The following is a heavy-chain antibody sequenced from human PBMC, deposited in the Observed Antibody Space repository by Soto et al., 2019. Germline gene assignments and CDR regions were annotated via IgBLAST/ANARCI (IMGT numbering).Heavy chain of an antibody. Sequence: QERLVQSGSEVRKPGSSVQDSCKVTGGTSTRYAINWVRQAPGQGLEWMGGIVPMFGTSKYAQKFQGRVTITADTSTNIAYMELRRLRSEETAVYYWNRASENNFWGRYLWGQGTLVSVSS. V-gene: IGHV1-69*06. J-gene: IGHJ4*02. CDR2: IVPMFGTS. CDR3: NRASENNFWGRYL. D-gene: IGHD3-3*01. CDR1: GGTSTRYA.